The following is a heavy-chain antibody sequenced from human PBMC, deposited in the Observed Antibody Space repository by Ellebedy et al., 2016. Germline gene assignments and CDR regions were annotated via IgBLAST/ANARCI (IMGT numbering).Heavy chain of an antibody. V-gene: IGHV3-21*01. CDR1: GFTFSSYS. J-gene: IGHJ4*02. CDR3: ARDGAAPDPFDY. Sequence: GESLKISCAASGFTFSSYSMNWVRQAPGKGLEWVSSISSSSSYIYYADSVKGRFTISRDNAKNSLYLQMNSLRAEDTAVYYCARDGAAPDPFDYWGQGTLVTVSS. D-gene: IGHD6-6*01. CDR2: ISSSSSYI.